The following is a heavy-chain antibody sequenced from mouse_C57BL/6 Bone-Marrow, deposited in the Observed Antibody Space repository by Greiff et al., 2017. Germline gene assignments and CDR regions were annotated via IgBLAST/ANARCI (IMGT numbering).Heavy chain of an antibody. V-gene: IGHV5-4*03. J-gene: IGHJ3*01. CDR1: GFTFSSYA. Sequence: EVKVEESGGGLVKPGGSLKLSCAASGFTFSSYAMSWVRQTPEKRLEWVATISDGGSYTYYPDNVKGRFTISRDNSKNNLYLQMSHLKSEDTAMYYCARGDYRAYWGQGTLVTVSA. CDR3: ARGDYRAY. D-gene: IGHD2-13*01. CDR2: ISDGGSYT.